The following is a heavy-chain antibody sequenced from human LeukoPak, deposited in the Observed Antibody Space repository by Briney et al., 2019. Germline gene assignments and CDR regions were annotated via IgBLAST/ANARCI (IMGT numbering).Heavy chain of an antibody. Sequence: GGSLRLSCAASGFTFSIFEPNWVRQGPAKGQERISYITGSGNTISYADSVKRRIITLNDNDKNSLYLQMNVLTVDEAVVYYCGTGGLRYLDYWGQGTLVTVSS. CDR1: GFTFSIFE. J-gene: IGHJ4*02. CDR3: GTGGLRYLDY. CDR2: ITGSGNTI. D-gene: IGHD5-12*01. V-gene: IGHV3-48*03.